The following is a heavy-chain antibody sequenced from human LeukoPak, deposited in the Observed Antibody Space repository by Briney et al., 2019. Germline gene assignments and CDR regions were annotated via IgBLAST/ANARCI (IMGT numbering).Heavy chain of an antibody. CDR3: ARVGSSGWPSRRGVDY. CDR1: GFTFDDYG. V-gene: IGHV3-20*04. Sequence: GGSLRLSCAASGFTFDDYGMSWVRQAPGKGLGWVSGINWNGGSTGYADSVKGRFTISRDNAKNSLYLQMNSLRAEDTALYYCARVGSSGWPSRRGVDYWGQGTLVTVSS. D-gene: IGHD6-19*01. J-gene: IGHJ4*02. CDR2: INWNGGST.